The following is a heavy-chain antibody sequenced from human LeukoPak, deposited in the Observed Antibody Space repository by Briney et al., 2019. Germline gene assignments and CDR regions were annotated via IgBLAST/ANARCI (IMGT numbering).Heavy chain of an antibody. Sequence: GGSLRLSCAASGFTFSSYALHWVRQAPGKGLEWVTVISYDGNNKYYADSVKGRFTISRDNSKNTLYLQMNSLRPEDTGVYYCARDEMREWVLISYWGQGTLVTVSS. J-gene: IGHJ4*02. CDR1: GFTFSSYA. CDR2: ISYDGNNK. D-gene: IGHD2/OR15-2a*01. CDR3: ARDEMREWVLISY. V-gene: IGHV3-30-3*01.